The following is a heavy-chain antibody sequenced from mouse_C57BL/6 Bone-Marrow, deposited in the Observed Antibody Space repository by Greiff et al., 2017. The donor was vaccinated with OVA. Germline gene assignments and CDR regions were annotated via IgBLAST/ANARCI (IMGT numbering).Heavy chain of an antibody. Sequence: EVKLVESGGGLVKPGGSLKLSCAASGFTFSSYTMSWVRQTPEKRLEWVATISGGGGNTYYPDSVKGRFTISRDNAKNTLYLQMSSLRSEDTALYYCARLYYSNSWFAYWGQGTLVTVSA. V-gene: IGHV5-9*01. CDR3: ARLYYSNSWFAY. CDR1: GFTFSSYT. J-gene: IGHJ3*01. CDR2: ISGGGGNT. D-gene: IGHD2-5*01.